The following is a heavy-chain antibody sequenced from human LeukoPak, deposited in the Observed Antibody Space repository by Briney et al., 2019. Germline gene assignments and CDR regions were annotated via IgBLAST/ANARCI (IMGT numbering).Heavy chain of an antibody. V-gene: IGHV1-8*01. Sequence: GASVKVSCKASGYTFTSYDINWVRQATGQGLEWMGWMNPNSGNTGYAQKFQGRVTMTRNTSISTAYMELSGLRSEDTAVYYCARTKYEMVWFGEIDYYYGMDVWGQGTTVTVSS. D-gene: IGHD3-10*01. CDR1: GYTFTSYD. CDR3: ARTKYEMVWFGEIDYYYGMDV. CDR2: MNPNSGNT. J-gene: IGHJ6*02.